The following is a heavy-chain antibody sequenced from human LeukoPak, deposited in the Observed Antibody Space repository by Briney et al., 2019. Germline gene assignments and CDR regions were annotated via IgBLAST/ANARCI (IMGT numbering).Heavy chain of an antibody. CDR1: GGSFSGYY. V-gene: IGHV4-34*01. CDR2: IDHSGTT. CDR3: GRTLPRRTTAAAAHLDS. D-gene: IGHD6-13*01. Sequence: SETLSLTCAVYGGSFSGYYWSWIRQPPGKGLQWIGEIDHSGTTNCNPSLKSRVTMSVDTSKDQFSLMLTSVTAADTAVYYCGRTLPRRTTAAAAHLDSWGQGTLVTVSS. J-gene: IGHJ4*02.